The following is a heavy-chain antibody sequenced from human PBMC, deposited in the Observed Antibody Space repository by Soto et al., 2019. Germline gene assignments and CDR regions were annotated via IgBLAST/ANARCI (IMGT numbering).Heavy chain of an antibody. CDR3: ARIVYDTRLNYMYFDF. CDR1: GVTISSGKL. CDR2: IFHDGTA. Sequence: SETLSLTCAVSGVTISSGKLWAWVRQTPQRGLEYIGEIFHDGTANYYPSFERRVAISVDTSKNQFSLKLTSVTAADTAIYFCARIVYDTRLNYMYFDFWGQGALVTVSS. V-gene: IGHV4-4*02. D-gene: IGHD3-10*01. J-gene: IGHJ4*02.